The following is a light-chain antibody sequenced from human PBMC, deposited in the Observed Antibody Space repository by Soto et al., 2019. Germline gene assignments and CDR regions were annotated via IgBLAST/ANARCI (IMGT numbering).Light chain of an antibody. CDR2: KVS. CDR1: QSLVHSDGNTY. Sequence: DVVMTQSPLSLPVTLGQPASISCRSSQSLVHSDGNTYLNWFQQRPGQSPRRLNYKVSKRYSGVPDRFSGSGSGTDFTLEISRVEAEDVGVYYCVQGTHWPPPTFGQGTRLEIK. CDR3: VQGTHWPPPT. J-gene: IGKJ5*01. V-gene: IGKV2-30*02.